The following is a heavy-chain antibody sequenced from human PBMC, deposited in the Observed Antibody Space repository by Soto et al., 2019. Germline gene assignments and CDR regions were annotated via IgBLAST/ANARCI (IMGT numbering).Heavy chain of an antibody. Sequence: RGSLRLSSAAAGFTISIYAMTWVRQSPGKGLEWVSSMSRTGDNTYYADSVKGRFTISRDNSKNTLYLQMNSLRAEDTAIYYCAKDQSNSNPLYYFDFWGPGTLVTVSS. CDR3: AKDQSNSNPLYYFDF. CDR2: MSRTGDNT. CDR1: GFTISIYA. V-gene: IGHV3-23*01. J-gene: IGHJ4*02. D-gene: IGHD3-22*01.